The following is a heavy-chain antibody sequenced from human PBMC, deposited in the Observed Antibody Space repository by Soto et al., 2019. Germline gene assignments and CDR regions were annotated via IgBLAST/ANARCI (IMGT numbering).Heavy chain of an antibody. J-gene: IGHJ4*02. CDR2: ISGSGGST. CDR3: AKGGYSYGLRGDYFDY. D-gene: IGHD5-18*01. CDR1: GFTFSSYA. V-gene: IGHV3-23*01. Sequence: QPGGSLRLSCAASGFTFSSYAMSWDRQAPGKGLEWVSAISGSGGSTYYADSVKGRFTISRDNSKNTLYLQMNSLRAEDTAVYYCAKGGYSYGLRGDYFDYWGQGTLVTVSS.